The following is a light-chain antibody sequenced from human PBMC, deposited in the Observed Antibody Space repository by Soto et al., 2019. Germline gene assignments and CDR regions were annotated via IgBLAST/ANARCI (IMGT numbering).Light chain of an antibody. Sequence: QSVLTQPASVSGSPGQSITISCTGTSSDFGGYNLVSWYQQHPGKAPKLMIYEGSQRPSGVSNRFSGSKSGNTASLTISGLQAEDEADYYCYSYAGRNLYVFGTGTKVTVL. CDR2: EGS. CDR1: SSDFGGYNL. CDR3: YSYAGRNLYV. V-gene: IGLV2-23*01. J-gene: IGLJ1*01.